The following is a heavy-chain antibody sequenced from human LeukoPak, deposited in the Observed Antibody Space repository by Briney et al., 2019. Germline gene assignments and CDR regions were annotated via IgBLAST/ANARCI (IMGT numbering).Heavy chain of an antibody. Sequence: GGSLRLSCAASGITGYSMHWVRQAPGKGLEWVSAISGSGGSTYYADSVKGRFTISRDNSKNTLYLQMNSLRAEDTAVYYCAKTQLTIFGVVDSYGGQGTLVTVSS. CDR1: GITGYS. V-gene: IGHV3-23*01. CDR3: AKTQLTIFGVVDSY. CDR2: ISGSGGST. D-gene: IGHD3-3*01. J-gene: IGHJ4*02.